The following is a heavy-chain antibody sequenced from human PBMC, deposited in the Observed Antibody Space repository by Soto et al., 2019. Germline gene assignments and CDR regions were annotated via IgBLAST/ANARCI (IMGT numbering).Heavy chain of an antibody. Sequence: QVQLPQWGAGLLRPSETLSLTCAVYGGSFSGHYWGWIRQSPEKGLQWIGEINPSGSTNYNPSLESRVTLSVAAAKNQFSLKLYSVTAADTAVYYCARHMKGWFGERNNVFDSRWLGNLVSVSS. V-gene: IGHV4-34*01. CDR3: ARHMKGWFGERNNVFDS. J-gene: IGHJ4*01. CDR1: GGSFSGHY. D-gene: IGHD3-10*01. CDR2: INPSGST.